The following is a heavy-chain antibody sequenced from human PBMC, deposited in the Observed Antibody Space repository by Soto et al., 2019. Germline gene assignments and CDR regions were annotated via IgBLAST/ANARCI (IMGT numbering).Heavy chain of an antibody. Sequence: SGPTLVNPTETLTLACTVSGFSLSNARMGVSWIRQPPGKALEWLAHIFSNDEKSYSTSLKSRLTISKDTSKSQVVLTMTNMDPVDTATYYCARIPLYYYDNSGLPAYYGMDVWGQGTTVTVSS. V-gene: IGHV2-26*01. J-gene: IGHJ6*02. D-gene: IGHD3-22*01. CDR1: GFSLSNARMG. CDR3: ARIPLYYYDNSGLPAYYGMDV. CDR2: IFSNDEK.